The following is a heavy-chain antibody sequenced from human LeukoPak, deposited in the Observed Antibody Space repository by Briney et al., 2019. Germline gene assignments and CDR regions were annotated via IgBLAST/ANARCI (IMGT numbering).Heavy chain of an antibody. J-gene: IGHJ4*02. D-gene: IGHD3-3*01. CDR1: GFTVSSNY. V-gene: IGHV3-53*01. CDR3: AKTVGGKGDANYYDFWSGYQYYFDY. CDR2: IYSGGST. Sequence: GGSLRLSCAVSGFTVSSNYMSWVRQPPGKGLEWVSVIYSGGSTYYADSVKGRFTISRDNSKNTLYLQMNSLRAEDTAVYYCAKTVGGKGDANYYDFWSGYQYYFDYWGQGTLVTVSS.